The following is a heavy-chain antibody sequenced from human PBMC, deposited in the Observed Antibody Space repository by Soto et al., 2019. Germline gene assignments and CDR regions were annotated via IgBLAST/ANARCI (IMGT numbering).Heavy chain of an antibody. J-gene: IGHJ6*03. Sequence: QVQLQESGPGLVKPSETLSLSCRVSGGSISGHYWSWVRQTPGKGLEWIGYMFYSGSTNYNPSLKCRVTISVDTSKNHFSLRLTSVTAADTAVYYRARGPYYDLIWNYYYMDVWGKGTTVTVSS. CDR1: GGSISGHY. CDR2: MFYSGST. V-gene: IGHV4-59*08. D-gene: IGHD3-16*01. CDR3: ARGPYYDLIWNYYYMDV.